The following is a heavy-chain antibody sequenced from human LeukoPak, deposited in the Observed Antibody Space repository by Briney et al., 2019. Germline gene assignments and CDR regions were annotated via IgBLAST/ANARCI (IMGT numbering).Heavy chain of an antibody. CDR2: ITSRGGST. V-gene: IGHV3-64*01. J-gene: IGHJ4*02. CDR1: GFTFSSYT. D-gene: IGHD3-3*01. Sequence: GGSLRLSCVASGFTFSSYTIHWVRQAPGKGLEYVSSITSRGGSTFFARSVKGRFTISRDNSKNTVFLQMGSLRVEDMAVYYCARGVFWSGGSGFYFDSWGQGTLVTVSS. CDR3: ARGVFWSGGSGFYFDS.